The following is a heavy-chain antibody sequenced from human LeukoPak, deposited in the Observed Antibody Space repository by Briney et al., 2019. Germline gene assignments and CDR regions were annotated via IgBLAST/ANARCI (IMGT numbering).Heavy chain of an antibody. J-gene: IGHJ4*02. V-gene: IGHV3-7*01. Sequence: GGSLRLSCAASGFTFSSYWMSWVRQAPGKGLEWVANIKEDGSEKDYVDSVRGRFTISRDNARNSLYLQMNSLRAEDTAVYYCARVPYYYDSSGYYYLGYWGQGTLVTVSS. CDR2: IKEDGSEK. CDR3: ARVPYYYDSSGYYYLGY. D-gene: IGHD3-22*01. CDR1: GFTFSSYW.